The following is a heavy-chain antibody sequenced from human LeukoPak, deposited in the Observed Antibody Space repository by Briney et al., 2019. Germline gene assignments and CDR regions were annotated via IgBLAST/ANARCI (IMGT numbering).Heavy chain of an antibody. CDR1: GGSVSSVSSY. D-gene: IGHD1-26*01. CDR3: ARRRRFNNWEFEY. V-gene: IGHV4-30-2*03. J-gene: IGHJ4*02. CDR2: MYSANR. Sequence: KPSQTLSLTCTVSGGSVSSVSSYWSWIRQPPGKGLEWIGSMYSANRYYNPSLKSRVTISGDTSKNQFSLKLSSVTAADTAVYYCARRRRFNNWEFEYWGQGILVTVSS.